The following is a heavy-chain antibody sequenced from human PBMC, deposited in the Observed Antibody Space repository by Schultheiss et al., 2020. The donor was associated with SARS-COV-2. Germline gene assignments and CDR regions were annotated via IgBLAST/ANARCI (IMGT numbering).Heavy chain of an antibody. CDR3: ARVDSGGDYGYYYYGMDV. CDR2: INPNTGGT. J-gene: IGHJ6*02. V-gene: IGHV1-8*02. CDR1: GYTFTSYG. D-gene: IGHD4-17*01. Sequence: ASVKVSCKASGYTFTSYGISWVRQAPGQGLEWMGWINPNTGGTVYAQKFQGRVTMTRDTSISTAYMELSSLRSEDTAVYYCARVDSGGDYGYYYYGMDVWGQGTTVTVSS.